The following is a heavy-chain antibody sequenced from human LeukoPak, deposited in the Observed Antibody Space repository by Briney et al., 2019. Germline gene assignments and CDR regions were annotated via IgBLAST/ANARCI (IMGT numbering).Heavy chain of an antibody. CDR3: AKRPYYGSGSRRQYYYYMDV. CDR2: ISGSGGST. J-gene: IGHJ6*03. CDR1: GFTFSSYA. D-gene: IGHD3-10*01. V-gene: IGHV3-23*01. Sequence: PGGSLRLSCAASGFTFSSYAMSSVRQAPGKGLEWVSAISGSGGSTYYADSVKGRFTISRDNSKNTLYLQMNSLRAEDTAVYYCAKRPYYGSGSRRQYYYYMDVWGKGTTITVSS.